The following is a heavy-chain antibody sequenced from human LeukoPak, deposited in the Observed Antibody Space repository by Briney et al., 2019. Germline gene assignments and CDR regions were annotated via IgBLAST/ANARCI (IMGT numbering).Heavy chain of an antibody. CDR2: IIPILGIA. J-gene: IGHJ6*02. V-gene: IGHV1-69*04. D-gene: IGHD6-19*01. CDR3: AREWGGIAVAGQLGDYYYGMDV. Sequence: ASVKVSCKASGGTFSSYAISWVRQAPGQGLEWMGRIIPILGIANYAQKFQGRVTITADKSTSTAYMELSSLRSEDTAVYYCAREWGGIAVAGQLGDYYYGMDVWGQGTTVTVSS. CDR1: GGTFSSYA.